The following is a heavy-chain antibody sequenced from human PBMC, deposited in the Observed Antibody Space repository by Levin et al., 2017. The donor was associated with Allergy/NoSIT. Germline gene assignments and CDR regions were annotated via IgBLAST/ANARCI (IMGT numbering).Heavy chain of an antibody. D-gene: IGHD1-1*01. CDR2: IYPGDSDT. Sequence: GESLKISCQGFGYNFTNYWIGWVRQMPGKGLEWMAMIYPGDSDTRYSPAFQGQVTISADKSISTAYLQWSSLKASDTAMYYCSRQGTAGTTDKYLFYGMDVWGHGTPVTVSS. J-gene: IGHJ6*02. V-gene: IGHV5-51*01. CDR1: GYNFTNYW. CDR3: SRQGTAGTTDKYLFYGMDV.